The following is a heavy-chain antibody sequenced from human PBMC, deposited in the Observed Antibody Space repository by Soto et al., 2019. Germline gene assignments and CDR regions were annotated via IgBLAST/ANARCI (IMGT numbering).Heavy chain of an antibody. CDR2: ISGSGSRT. CDR3: AKGPPPTISGVVITYFYYMDV. Sequence: GGSLRLSCAASGFTFNTYAMSWVRQAPGKGLEWVSAISGSGSRTYYADSVKGRFTISRDNSKNKLYLQMNSLRADDTAVSYCAKGPPPTISGVVITYFYYMDVWGKGTTVTVSS. D-gene: IGHD3-3*01. V-gene: IGHV3-23*01. J-gene: IGHJ6*03. CDR1: GFTFNTYA.